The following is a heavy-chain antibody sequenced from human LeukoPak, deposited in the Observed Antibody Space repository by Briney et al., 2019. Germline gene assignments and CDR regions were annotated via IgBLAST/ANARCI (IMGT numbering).Heavy chain of an antibody. CDR2: IYTSGST. J-gene: IGHJ4*02. Sequence: SETLSLTCSVSSGSMSGYHWTWIRQPAGKGLEWVGRIYTSGSTNYNPSLGSRVTMSVDTSKNQFSLKLSSVTAADTAVYYCARAAKYNWNYLDYWGQGTLVTVSS. CDR1: SGSMSGYH. V-gene: IGHV4-4*07. D-gene: IGHD1-20*01. CDR3: ARAAKYNWNYLDY.